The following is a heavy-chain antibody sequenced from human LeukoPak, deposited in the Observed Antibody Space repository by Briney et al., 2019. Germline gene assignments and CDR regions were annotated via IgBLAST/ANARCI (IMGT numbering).Heavy chain of an antibody. D-gene: IGHD4-17*01. CDR3: ARDEDYGDSFPLADY. J-gene: IGHJ4*02. CDR1: GFTFSSYE. V-gene: IGHV3-48*03. Sequence: PGGSLRLSCAASGFTFSSYEMNWVRQAPGEGLEWVSYISSNGSTIYYADSVKGRFTISRDNAKNSLYLQMNSLRAEDTAVYYCARDEDYGDSFPLADYWGQGTLVTVSS. CDR2: ISSNGSTI.